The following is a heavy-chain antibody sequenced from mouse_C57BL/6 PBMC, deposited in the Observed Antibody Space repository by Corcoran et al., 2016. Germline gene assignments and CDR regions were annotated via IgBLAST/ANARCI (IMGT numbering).Heavy chain of an antibody. D-gene: IGHD2-3*01. CDR2: IYPRSGNT. CDR3: ARSGAIYDGYYGRFAY. Sequence: QVQLQQSGAELARPGASVKLSCKASGYTFTSYGISWVKQRTGQGLEWIGEIYPRSGNTYYNEKFKGKATLTADKSSSTAYMELRSLTSEDSAVYFCARSGAIYDGYYGRFAYWGQGTLVTVSA. V-gene: IGHV1-81*01. CDR1: GYTFTSYG. J-gene: IGHJ3*01.